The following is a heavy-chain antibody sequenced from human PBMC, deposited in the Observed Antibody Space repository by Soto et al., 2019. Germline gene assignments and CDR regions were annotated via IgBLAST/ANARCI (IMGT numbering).Heavy chain of an antibody. J-gene: IGHJ4*02. CDR3: AHSWAGGDYFDY. Sequence: QITLKESGPTLVKPTQTLTLTCTFSGFSLSTSGVGVGWIRQPPGKALEWLALIYWDDDKRYSPSLKSRLTIXKXXSKNQVVLTMTNMDPVDTATYYCAHSWAGGDYFDYWGQGTLVTVSS. V-gene: IGHV2-5*02. D-gene: IGHD1-26*01. CDR1: GFSLSTSGVG. CDR2: IYWDDDK.